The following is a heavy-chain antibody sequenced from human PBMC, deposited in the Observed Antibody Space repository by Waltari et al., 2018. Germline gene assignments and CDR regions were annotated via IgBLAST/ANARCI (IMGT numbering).Heavy chain of an antibody. CDR1: GFTFDDYA. V-gene: IGHV3-9*01. D-gene: IGHD6-19*01. Sequence: EVQLVESGGGLVQPGRSLRLSCAASGFTFDDYAMHWVRQAPGKGLERVSGISLNSGSIGYADSVKGRFTISRDNAKNSLYLQMNSLRAEDTALYYCAKGGGGWYVGWYYFDYWGQGTLVTVSS. CDR3: AKGGGGWYVGWYYFDY. CDR2: ISLNSGSI. J-gene: IGHJ4*02.